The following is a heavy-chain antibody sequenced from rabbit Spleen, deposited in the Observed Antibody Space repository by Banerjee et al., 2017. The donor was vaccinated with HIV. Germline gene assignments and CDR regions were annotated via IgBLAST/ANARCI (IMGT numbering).Heavy chain of an antibody. CDR1: GFSFNSGYD. J-gene: IGHJ6*01. V-gene: IGHV1S40*01. D-gene: IGHD8-1*01. CDR2: TYAGSSSGST. CDR3: ARDAGTSFSTYGMDL. Sequence: VESGGDLVKPGASPTLTCKASGFSFNSGYDMCWVRQAPGKGLEWIACTYAGSSSGSTYSATWAKGRFTISKTSSTTVTLQMTSLTAADTATYFCARDAGTSFSTYGMDLWGPGTLVTVS.